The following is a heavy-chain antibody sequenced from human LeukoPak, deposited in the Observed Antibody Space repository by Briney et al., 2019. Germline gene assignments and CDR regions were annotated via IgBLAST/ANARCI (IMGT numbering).Heavy chain of an antibody. CDR1: GYTFTNHG. Sequence: ASVKVSCKASGYTFTNHGISWVRQAPGQGLEWMGRINPNSGGTNYAQKFQGRVTMTRDTSISTAYMELSRLRSDDTAVYYCASVPGGVGAAAYWGQGTLVTVSS. J-gene: IGHJ4*02. V-gene: IGHV1-2*06. D-gene: IGHD6-13*01. CDR3: ASVPGGVGAAAY. CDR2: INPNSGGT.